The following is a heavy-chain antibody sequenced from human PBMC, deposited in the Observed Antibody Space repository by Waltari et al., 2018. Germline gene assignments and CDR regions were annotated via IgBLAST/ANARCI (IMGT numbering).Heavy chain of an antibody. CDR2: IKSDGRGA. D-gene: IGHD2-21*01. Sequence: EVQLVESGGGLIQPGGSLRLSCAASGFDFSSHWMHWVRHSPGEGLMWVARIKSDGRGAGYADSVKGRFTISRDNAKDTLYLHMNSLKVEDTAMYYCARDDSLWPHYFDHWGQGTLVTFSS. J-gene: IGHJ4*02. CDR1: GFDFSSHW. V-gene: IGHV3-74*01. CDR3: ARDDSLWPHYFDH.